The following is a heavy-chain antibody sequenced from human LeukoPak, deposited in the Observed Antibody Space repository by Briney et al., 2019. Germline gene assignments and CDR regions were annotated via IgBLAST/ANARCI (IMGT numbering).Heavy chain of an antibody. V-gene: IGHV4-59*08. J-gene: IGHJ3*02. Sequence: PSETLSLTCTVSGGSISSYYWSWIRQPPGKGLEWIGYIYYSGSTNYNPSPKSRVTISVDTSKNQFSLKLSSVTAADTAVYYCARPGALYGSEMSAFDIWGQGTMVTVSS. D-gene: IGHD3-10*01. CDR2: IYYSGST. CDR1: GGSISSYY. CDR3: ARPGALYGSEMSAFDI.